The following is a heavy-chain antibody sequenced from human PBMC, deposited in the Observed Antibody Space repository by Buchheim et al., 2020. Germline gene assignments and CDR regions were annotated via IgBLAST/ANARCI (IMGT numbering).Heavy chain of an antibody. J-gene: IGHJ6*02. D-gene: IGHD5-12*01. CDR1: GGSISSGSYY. CDR2: IYTSGST. CDR3: ARNERSGYSGYGHYYYYGMDV. Sequence: QVQLQESGPGLVKPSQTLSLTCTVSGGSISSGSYYWSWIRQPAGKGLEWIGRIYTSGSTNYNPSLQSRVTISVDTSKNQFSLKLSSVTAADTAVYYCARNERSGYSGYGHYYYYGMDVWGQGTT. V-gene: IGHV4-61*02.